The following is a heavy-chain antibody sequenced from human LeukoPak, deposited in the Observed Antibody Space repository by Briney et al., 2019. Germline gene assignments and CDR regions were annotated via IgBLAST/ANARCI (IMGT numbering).Heavy chain of an antibody. CDR3: ARARGYYYDSSGYYY. D-gene: IGHD3-22*01. CDR2: INSDGSST. V-gene: IGHV3-74*01. CDR1: GFTFSSYW. J-gene: IGHJ4*02. Sequence: PGGSLRLSCAASGFTFSSYWMHWVRQAPGKGLVWVSRINSDGSSTSYADSVKGRFTISRDNAKNTLYLQMNSLRAEDTAVYYCARARGYYYDSSGYYYWGQGTLVTVSS.